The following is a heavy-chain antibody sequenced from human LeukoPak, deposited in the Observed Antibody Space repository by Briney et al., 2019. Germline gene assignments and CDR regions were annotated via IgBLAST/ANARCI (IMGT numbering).Heavy chain of an antibody. CDR2: IKSKTDGGTT. V-gene: IGHV3-15*01. CDR3: TTVSYCGSDCYTRLFDY. Sequence: GGSLRLSCAASGFTFSNAWMSWVRQAPGKGLEWVGRIKSKTDGGTTDYAAPVKGRFTISRDDSKNTLYLQMNSLKTEDTAVYYCTTVSYCGSDCYTRLFDYWGQGTLVTVSS. D-gene: IGHD2-21*02. CDR1: GFTFSNAW. J-gene: IGHJ4*02.